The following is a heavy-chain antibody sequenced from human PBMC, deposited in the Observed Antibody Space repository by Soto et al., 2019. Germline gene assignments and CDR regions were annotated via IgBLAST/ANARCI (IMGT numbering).Heavy chain of an antibody. CDR2: IDRDDDK. Sequence: GSGPTLVNPTQTLTLTCTFSGFSLSTSGMCVSWIRQPPGKALEWLARIDRDDDKYYSTSLKTRLTISKDTSKNQVVLTMTNMDPVDTATYYCARSTYYYDSSGYGFYYFDYWGQGTLVTVSS. CDR3: ARSTYYYDSSGYGFYYFDY. D-gene: IGHD3-22*01. CDR1: GFSLSTSGMC. J-gene: IGHJ4*02. V-gene: IGHV2-70*11.